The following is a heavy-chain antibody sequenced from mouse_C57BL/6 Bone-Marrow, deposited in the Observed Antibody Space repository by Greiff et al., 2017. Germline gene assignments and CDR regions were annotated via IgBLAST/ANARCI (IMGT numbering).Heavy chain of an antibody. CDR3: AREGAGDY. J-gene: IGHJ2*01. CDR1: GFTFSSYA. Sequence: VESGGGLVKPGGSLKLSCAASGFTFSSYAMSWVRQTPEKRLEWVATISDGGSYTYYPDNVKGRFTISRDNAKNNLYLQMSHLKSEDTAMYYCAREGAGDYWGQGTTLTVSS. CDR2: ISDGGSYT. V-gene: IGHV5-4*01.